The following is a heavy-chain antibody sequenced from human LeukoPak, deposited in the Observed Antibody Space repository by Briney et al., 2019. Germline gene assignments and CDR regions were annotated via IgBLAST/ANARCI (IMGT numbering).Heavy chain of an antibody. V-gene: IGHV3-23*01. D-gene: IGHD3-22*01. CDR2: ISGSGGST. Sequence: GGSLRLSCAASGFTFSSYGMSWVRQAPGKGLEWVSAISGSGGSTYYADSVKGRFTISRDNSKNTLYLQMNSLRAEDTAVYYCAKDPPHYYDSSADYWGQGTLVTVSS. CDR3: AKDPPHYYDSSADY. J-gene: IGHJ4*02. CDR1: GFTFSSYG.